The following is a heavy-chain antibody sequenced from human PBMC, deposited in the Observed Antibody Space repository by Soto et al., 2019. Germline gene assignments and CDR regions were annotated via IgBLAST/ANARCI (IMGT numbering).Heavy chain of an antibody. V-gene: IGHV4-39*07. CDR2: VYHSGST. J-gene: IGHJ4*02. CDR1: GASISSSSFY. CDR3: AREAPPPYYFNP. Sequence: SETLSLTCTVSGASISSSSFYWAWIHQPPGKGLEWIGCVYHSGSTYYNPSLKSRVTITVDTSKNQFSLELTSVTAADAAVCYCAREAPPPYYFNPGGQETLVTVPS.